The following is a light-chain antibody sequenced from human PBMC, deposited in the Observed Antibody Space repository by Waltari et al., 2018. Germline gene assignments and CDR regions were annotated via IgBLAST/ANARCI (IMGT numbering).Light chain of an antibody. J-gene: IGLJ3*02. V-gene: IGLV8-61*01. CDR1: SGSVSSSHY. CDR3: LLYFGSGNWV. CDR2: KTY. Sequence: QTVVTQEPSFSVSPGGTVTVTCGLSSGSVSSSHYPSWYQQTPGQAPRTLMYKTYSRFPGVPVRFSGSSLGAKAALTITGAQADDESDYYCLLYFGSGNWVFGGGTKLTVL.